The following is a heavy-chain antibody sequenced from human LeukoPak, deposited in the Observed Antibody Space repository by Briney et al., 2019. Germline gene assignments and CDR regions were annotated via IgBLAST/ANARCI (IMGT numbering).Heavy chain of an antibody. V-gene: IGHV4-59*01. Sequence: PSETLSLTCTVSGGSISSYYWSWIRQPPGKGLEWIGYINYSGSTNYNPSLKSRVTISLDTSKNQFSLKLNSVTAADTAVYYCAREGAAPMCYYYMDVWGKGTTVTVSS. CDR3: AREGAAPMCYYYMDV. CDR1: GGSISSYY. D-gene: IGHD2-2*01. CDR2: INYSGST. J-gene: IGHJ6*03.